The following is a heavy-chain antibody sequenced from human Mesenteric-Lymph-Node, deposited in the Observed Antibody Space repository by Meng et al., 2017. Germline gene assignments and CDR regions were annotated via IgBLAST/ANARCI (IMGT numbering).Heavy chain of an antibody. CDR2: ISSSGGTA. V-gene: IGHV3-23*01. CDR1: GFSFNTYA. D-gene: IGHD6-19*01. Sequence: GESLKISCAASGFSFNTYAMSWVRQAPGKGLEWVSAISSSGGTAYYADSVKGRFTISRDNSKNTLYLQMNSLRAEDTAVYYCARVFGYSSGWGDYWGQGTLVTVSS. CDR3: ARVFGYSSGWGDY. J-gene: IGHJ4*02.